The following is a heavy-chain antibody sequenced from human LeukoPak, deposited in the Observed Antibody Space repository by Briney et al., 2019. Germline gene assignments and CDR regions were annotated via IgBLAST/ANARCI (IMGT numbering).Heavy chain of an antibody. D-gene: IGHD6-19*01. CDR2: ISYDGSNK. CDR3: ARDPATYSSGRWGGFDY. CDR1: GFTFSTYA. V-gene: IGHV3-30-3*01. Sequence: GGSLRLSCAASGFTFSTYAVHWVRQAPGKGLEWVAVISYDGSNKYYTDSVKGRFTISRDNSKNTLYLQMNSLRAEGTAVYYCARDPATYSSGRWGGFDYWGQGTLVTVSS. J-gene: IGHJ4*02.